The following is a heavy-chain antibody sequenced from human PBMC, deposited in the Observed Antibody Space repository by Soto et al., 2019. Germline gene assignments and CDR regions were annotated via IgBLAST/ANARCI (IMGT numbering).Heavy chain of an antibody. CDR2: ISGSGGST. V-gene: IGHV3-23*01. J-gene: IGHJ6*02. CDR1: GFTFSSYA. CDR3: AKGEPAYYDILTGYYEDYYYGMDV. Sequence: QPGGSLRLSCAASGFTFSSYAMSWVRQAPGKGLEWVSAISGSGGSTYYADSVKGRFTISRDNSKNTLYLQMNSLRAEDTAVYYCAKGEPAYYDILTGYYEDYYYGMDVWGQGTTVNVSS. D-gene: IGHD3-9*01.